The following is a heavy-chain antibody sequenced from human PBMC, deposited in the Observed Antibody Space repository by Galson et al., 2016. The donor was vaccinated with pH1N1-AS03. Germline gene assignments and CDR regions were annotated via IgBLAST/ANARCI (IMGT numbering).Heavy chain of an antibody. Sequence: SLRLSCAASGLEFSYFWMTWVRQAPGKGPEWVANIKQDGSETHYVDSVKGRFTISRDNAKNSLYLQMNSLRVEDTAMYHCARGEMIGDDSWGQGTLVTVSS. CDR2: IKQDGSET. V-gene: IGHV3-7*03. CDR1: GLEFSYFW. J-gene: IGHJ4*02. D-gene: IGHD3-16*01. CDR3: ARGEMIGDDS.